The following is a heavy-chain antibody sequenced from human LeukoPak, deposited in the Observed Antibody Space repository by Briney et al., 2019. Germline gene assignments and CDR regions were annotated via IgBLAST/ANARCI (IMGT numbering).Heavy chain of an antibody. CDR1: GGTFSSYT. J-gene: IGHJ6*02. Sequence: SVKVSCKASGGTFSSYTISWVRQAPGQGLEWMGRIIPILGIANYAQKFQGRVTITADKSTSTAYMELSSLRSEDTAVYYCARVKDRYVNYGMDVWGQGTTVTVS. D-gene: IGHD2-15*01. V-gene: IGHV1-69*02. CDR3: ARVKDRYVNYGMDV. CDR2: IIPILGIA.